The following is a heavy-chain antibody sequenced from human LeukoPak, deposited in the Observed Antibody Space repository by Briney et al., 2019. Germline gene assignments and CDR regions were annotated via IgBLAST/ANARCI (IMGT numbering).Heavy chain of an antibody. V-gene: IGHV1-46*01. CDR3: ARAMFYFDSSGYWPSGY. CDR1: GYTFSSHY. CDR2: INPSGGST. D-gene: IGHD3-22*01. Sequence: GASVKVSCKASGYTFSSHYMHWVRQAPGQGLEWMGIINPSGGSTSYAQKFQGRVTMTRDTSTSTVYVELSSLRSEDTAVYYCARAMFYFDSSGYWPSGYWGQGTLVTVSS. J-gene: IGHJ4*02.